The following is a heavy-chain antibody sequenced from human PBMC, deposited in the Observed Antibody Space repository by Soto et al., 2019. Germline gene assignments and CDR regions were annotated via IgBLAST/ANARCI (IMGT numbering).Heavy chain of an antibody. CDR3: AREPRFVVVPAAMGWFDP. CDR1: GFTFSSYA. V-gene: IGHV3-30-3*01. Sequence: QVQLVESGGGVVQPGRSLRLSCAASGFTFSSYAMHWVRQAPGKGLEWVAVISYDGSNKYYADSVKGRFTISRDNSKNTLYLQMNSLRAEDTAVYYWAREPRFVVVPAAMGWFDPWGQGTLVTVSS. CDR2: ISYDGSNK. D-gene: IGHD2-2*01. J-gene: IGHJ5*02.